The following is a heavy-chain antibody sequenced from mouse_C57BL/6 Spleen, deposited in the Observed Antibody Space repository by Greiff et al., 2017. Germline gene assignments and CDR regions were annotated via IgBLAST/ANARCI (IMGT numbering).Heavy chain of an antibody. Sequence: VQLVESGAELARPGASVKLSCKASGYTFTSYGISWVKQRTGQGLEWIGEIYPRSGNTYYNEKFKGKATLTANKSSSTAYMELRSLTSEDSAVYFCARRFGSSPYYAMDYWGQGTSVTVAS. CDR3: ARRFGSSPYYAMDY. D-gene: IGHD1-1*01. CDR2: IYPRSGNT. J-gene: IGHJ4*01. V-gene: IGHV1-81*01. CDR1: GYTFTSYG.